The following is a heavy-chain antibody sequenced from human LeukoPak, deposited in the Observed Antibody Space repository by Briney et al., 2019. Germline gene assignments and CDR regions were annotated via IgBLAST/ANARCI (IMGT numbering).Heavy chain of an antibody. J-gene: IGHJ5*02. D-gene: IGHD2-2*03. CDR3: ARVGFGWFDP. CDR1: GGSISSYY. V-gene: IGHV4-59*01. Sequence: RSETLSVTCTVSGGSISSYYWSWIRQPPGRGREWIGDIYYSGSTNYNPSLKSRVTISVDTSKNQFSLKLSSVTAADTAVYYCARVGFGWFDPWGQGTLVTVSS. CDR2: IYYSGST.